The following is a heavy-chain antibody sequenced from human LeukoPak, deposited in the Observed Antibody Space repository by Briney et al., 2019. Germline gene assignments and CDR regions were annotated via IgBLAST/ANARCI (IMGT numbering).Heavy chain of an antibody. V-gene: IGHV4-4*09. Sequence: SETLSLTCTVSGGSISSYYWSWIRQPAGKGLEWIGYIYTSGSTNYNPSLKSRATISVDTSKNQFSLKLSSVTAADTAVYYCARLYRNKFDYWGQGTQVTVSS. J-gene: IGHJ4*02. D-gene: IGHD1-14*01. CDR2: IYTSGST. CDR3: ARLYRNKFDY. CDR1: GGSISSYY.